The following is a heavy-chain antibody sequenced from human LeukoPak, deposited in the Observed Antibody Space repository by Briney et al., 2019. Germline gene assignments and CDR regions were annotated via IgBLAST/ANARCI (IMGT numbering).Heavy chain of an antibody. Sequence: SQTLSLTCAISGDSVSSDNAAWNWIRQSPSRGLEWLGRTCYRSKWYNYYARPVKSRITINADTSKNRFSLQLNSVTPADTAVYYCARVRGVATTKRTFFDTWGQGTRVTVSS. CDR2: TCYRSKWYN. D-gene: IGHD6-13*01. J-gene: IGHJ5*02. V-gene: IGHV6-1*01. CDR3: ARVRGVATTKRTFFDT. CDR1: GDSVSSDNAA.